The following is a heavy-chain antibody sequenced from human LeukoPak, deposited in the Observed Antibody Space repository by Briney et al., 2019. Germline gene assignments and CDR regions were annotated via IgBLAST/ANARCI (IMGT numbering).Heavy chain of an antibody. V-gene: IGHV3-15*01. CDR1: GFTFSNAW. J-gene: IGHJ5*02. CDR3: TTDGAYNWNDVAWFDP. D-gene: IGHD1-1*01. Sequence: TGGSLGLSCAASGFTFSNAWMSWVRQAPGKGLEWVGRIKSKTDGGTTDYAAPVKGRFTISRDDSKNTLYLQMNSLKTEDTAVYYCTTDGAYNWNDVAWFDPWGQGTLVTVSS. CDR2: IKSKTDGGTT.